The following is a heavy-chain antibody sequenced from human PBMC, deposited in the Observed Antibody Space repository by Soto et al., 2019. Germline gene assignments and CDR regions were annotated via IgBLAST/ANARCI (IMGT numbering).Heavy chain of an antibody. Sequence: PSETLSLTCTVSGGSISSSSYYWGWIRQPPGKGLEWIGSIYYSGSTYYNPSLKSRITISVDTSKNQFSLKLSSVTAADTAVYYCAREPDFWSRGTVVTVSSGKFLGASVKVSCKASGDTFTSYYMHWVRQAPGQGILDYWGQGTLVTVSS. CDR1: GGSISSSSYY. D-gene: IGHD3-3*01. CDR2: IYYSGST. CDR3: AREPDFWSRGTVVTVSSGKFLGASVKVSCKASGDTFTSYYMHWVRQAPGQGILDY. V-gene: IGHV4-39*07. J-gene: IGHJ4*02.